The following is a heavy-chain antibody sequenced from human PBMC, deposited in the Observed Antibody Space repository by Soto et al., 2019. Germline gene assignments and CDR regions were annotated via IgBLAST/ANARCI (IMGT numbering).Heavy chain of an antibody. Sequence: PGGSLRLSCAASGFSFSSNSMSWVRQIPGKGLAWVSSISDNSAAIYYADSVKDRFTISRDNSRNTLFLQMNSLRADDTAVYYCARGARLNPFDYSGPGTLVTVSS. CDR1: GFSFSSNS. J-gene: IGHJ4*02. CDR2: ISDNSAAI. V-gene: IGHV3-23*01. CDR3: ARGARLNPFDY. D-gene: IGHD6-6*01.